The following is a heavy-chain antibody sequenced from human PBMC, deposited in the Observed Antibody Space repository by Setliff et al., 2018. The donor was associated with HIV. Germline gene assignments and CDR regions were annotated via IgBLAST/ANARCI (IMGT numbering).Heavy chain of an antibody. CDR2: IYHSGST. CDR3: ARRSGGSFYNFWSGDYYYYGMDV. V-gene: IGHV4-38-2*02. D-gene: IGHD3-3*01. Sequence: SETLSLTCKVSGYSISSGYYWGWIRQPPGKGLEWIGSIYHSGSTYYNPSLKSRVTISVDTSKNQFSLKLSSVTAADTAVYYCARRSGGSFYNFWSGDYYYYGMDVWGQGTTVTVSS. CDR1: GYSISSGYY. J-gene: IGHJ6*02.